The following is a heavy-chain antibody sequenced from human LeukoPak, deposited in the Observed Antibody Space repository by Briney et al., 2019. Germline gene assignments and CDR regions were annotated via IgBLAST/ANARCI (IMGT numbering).Heavy chain of an antibody. CDR1: GGSISSSSYY. CDR2: IYYSGST. D-gene: IGHD3-10*01. V-gene: IGHV4-39*07. CDR3: ATRLLWFGELLSAHDY. J-gene: IGHJ4*02. Sequence: SETLSLTCTVSGGSISSSSYYWGWIRQPPGKGLEWIGSIYYSGSTYYNPSLKSRVTISVDTSKNQFSLKLSSVTAADTAVYYCATRLLWFGELLSAHDYWGQGTLVTVSS.